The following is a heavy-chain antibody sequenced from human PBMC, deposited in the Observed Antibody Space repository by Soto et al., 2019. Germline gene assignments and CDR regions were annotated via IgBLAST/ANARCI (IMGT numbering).Heavy chain of an antibody. CDR2: IKSKTDGGA. CDR1: GFTFTNAW. CDR3: ATDRETVTRTKWIFDY. J-gene: IGHJ4*02. Sequence: GGSLRLACAASGFTFTNAWMNWVRQAPGKGLEWVGRIKSKTDGGADYAAPVKGRFTISRDDSKNIMYLQMDSLKTEDTAVYYCATDRETVTRTKWIFDYRGQGALVTVSS. D-gene: IGHD1-7*01. V-gene: IGHV3-15*07.